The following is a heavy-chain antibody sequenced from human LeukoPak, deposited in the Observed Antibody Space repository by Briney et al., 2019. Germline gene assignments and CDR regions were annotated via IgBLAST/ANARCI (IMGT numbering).Heavy chain of an antibody. CDR3: ARARPRMVRGVIITYYFDY. J-gene: IGHJ4*02. Sequence: ASVKVSCKASGYTFTSYDINWVRQATGQGLEWMGWMNPNSGNTGYAQKFQGRVTMTRNTSISTAYMELSSLRSEDTAVYYCARARPRMVRGVIITYYFDYWGQGTLVTVSS. D-gene: IGHD3-10*01. CDR2: MNPNSGNT. CDR1: GYTFTSYD. V-gene: IGHV1-8*01.